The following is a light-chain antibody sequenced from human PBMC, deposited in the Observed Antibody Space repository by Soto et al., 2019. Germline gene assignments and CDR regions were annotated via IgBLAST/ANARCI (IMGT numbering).Light chain of an antibody. V-gene: IGKV2-28*01. CDR3: MQALQTPPWT. Sequence: DIVMTQSPLSLPVTHGEPASISCRSSQSLLHSNGYNYLDWYLQKPGQSPQLLIYLGSSRASGVPDRFSRSGSGTDFTLKISRVEAEDVGVYYCMQALQTPPWTFGQGTKVEIK. CDR2: LGS. CDR1: QSLLHSNGYNY. J-gene: IGKJ1*01.